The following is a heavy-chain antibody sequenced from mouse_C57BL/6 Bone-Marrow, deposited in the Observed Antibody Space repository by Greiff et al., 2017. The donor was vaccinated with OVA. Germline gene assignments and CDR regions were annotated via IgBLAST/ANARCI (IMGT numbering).Heavy chain of an antibody. D-gene: IGHD1-1*01. CDR2: IHPSDSDT. CDR1: GYTFTSYW. J-gene: IGHJ3*01. V-gene: IGHV1-74*01. CDR3: AIGHYGSSYGFAY. Sequence: QVQLQQPGAELVKPGASVKGSCKASGYTFTSYWMHWVKQRPGQGLEWIGRIHPSDSDTNYNQKFKGKATLTVDKSSSTAYMQLSSVTSEDSAVYYCAIGHYGSSYGFAYWGQGTLVTVSA.